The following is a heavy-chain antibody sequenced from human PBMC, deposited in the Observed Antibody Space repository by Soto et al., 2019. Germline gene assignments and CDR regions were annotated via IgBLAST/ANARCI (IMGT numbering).Heavy chain of an antibody. CDR1: GFTFSSSA. J-gene: IGHJ4*02. V-gene: IGHV3-23*01. D-gene: IGHD2-8*01. Sequence: EIQLLESGGGLVQPGGSLRLSCAASGFTFSSSAMSWVRQAPGKGLEWVSAISGGGSSTYYADSVKGRFTISRDNPKNTLYLQMNSLRAEDTAVYYCAKDQVVLNLYAMLFDYWGQGALVTVSS. CDR2: ISGGGSST. CDR3: AKDQVVLNLYAMLFDY.